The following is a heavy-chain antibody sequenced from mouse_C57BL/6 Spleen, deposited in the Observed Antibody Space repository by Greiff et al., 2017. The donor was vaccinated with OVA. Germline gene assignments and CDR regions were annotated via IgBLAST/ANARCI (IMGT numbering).Heavy chain of an antibody. CDR2: IWRGGST. J-gene: IGHJ4*01. CDR1: GFSLTSYG. D-gene: IGHD1-1*01. V-gene: IGHV2-5*01. CDR3: AKEGLLRSLYAMDY. Sequence: VKLQESGPGLVQPSQSLSITCTVSGFSLTSYGVHWVRQSPGKGLEWLGVIWRGGSTDYNAAFMSRLSITKDNSKSQVFFKMNSLQADDTAIYYCAKEGLLRSLYAMDYWGQGTSVTVSS.